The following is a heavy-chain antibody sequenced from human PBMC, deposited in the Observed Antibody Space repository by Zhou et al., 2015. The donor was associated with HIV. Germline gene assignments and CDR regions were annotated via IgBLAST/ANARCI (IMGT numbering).Heavy chain of an antibody. CDR1: GFTFDDYA. J-gene: IGHJ4*02. CDR2: ISWNSGSI. CDR3: ARAQVPGFGLDF. Sequence: EVQLVESGGYLVQPGRSLRLSCAASGFTFDDYAMHWVRQAPGKGLEWVSGISWNSGSIGYADSVKGRFTISRDNVKNSVYLQMNSLRAEDTATYYCARAQVPGFGLDFWGQGTLVTVSS. V-gene: IGHV3-9*01. D-gene: IGHD3-10*01.